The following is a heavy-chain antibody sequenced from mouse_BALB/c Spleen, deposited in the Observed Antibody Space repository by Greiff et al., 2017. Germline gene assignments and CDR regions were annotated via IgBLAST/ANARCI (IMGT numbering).Heavy chain of an antibody. V-gene: IGHV5-17*02. CDR3: ARSPIATATYWYFDV. J-gene: IGHJ1*01. D-gene: IGHD1-2*01. Sequence: EVQGVESGGGLVQPGGSRKLSCAASGFTFSSFGMHWVRQAPEKGLEWVAYISSGSSTIYYADTVKGRFTISRDNPKNTLFLQMTSLRSEDTAMYYCARSPIATATYWYFDVWGAGTTVTVSS. CDR2: ISSGSSTI. CDR1: GFTFSSFG.